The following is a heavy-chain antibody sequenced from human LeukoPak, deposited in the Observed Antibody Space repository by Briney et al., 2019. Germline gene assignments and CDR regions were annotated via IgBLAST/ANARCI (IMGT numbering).Heavy chain of an antibody. CDR3: ARLAVGSSWFHDY. V-gene: IGHV1-18*01. J-gene: IGHJ4*02. CDR1: GYTFNTYE. CDR2: INTYNGNT. Sequence: GASLKVSCKDSGYTFNTYEIAWVRQAPGQGLEWMGWINTYNGNTNYAQKVQGRVTMTTDTSTSTGYMELRNLRSDDTAVYYCARLAVGSSWFHDYWGQGTLVIVSS. D-gene: IGHD6-13*01.